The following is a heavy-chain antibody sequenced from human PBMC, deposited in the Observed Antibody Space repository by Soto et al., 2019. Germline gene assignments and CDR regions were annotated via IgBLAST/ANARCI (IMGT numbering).Heavy chain of an antibody. CDR1: GGSLSSYY. J-gene: IGHJ4*02. D-gene: IGHD3-10*01. Sequence: SETLSLTCTVSGGSLSSYYWSWIRQPPGKGLEYIGYIYYSGSTNYNPSLKSRVTMSVDTSKNQFSLRLSSVTAADTAVYYCARHFGSGSYPLDYWGQGTLVTVSS. CDR2: IYYSGST. V-gene: IGHV4-59*01. CDR3: ARHFGSGSYPLDY.